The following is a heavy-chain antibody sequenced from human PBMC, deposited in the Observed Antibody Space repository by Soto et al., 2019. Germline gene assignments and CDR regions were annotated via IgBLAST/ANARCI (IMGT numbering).Heavy chain of an antibody. CDR1: GFTFSDHY. CDR3: TRVRLGSRRSSDY. D-gene: IGHD6-19*01. Sequence: EVQLVESGGGLVQPEGSLRLSCAASGFTFSDHYMDWVRQAPGKGLEWVGRIKNKANSYTTEYAAPLQGRFIISRDDSTNSVFPQMNRLKTDDAAVYYSTRVRLGSRRSSDYWGQGILVTVSS. V-gene: IGHV3-72*01. J-gene: IGHJ4*02. CDR2: IKNKANSYTT.